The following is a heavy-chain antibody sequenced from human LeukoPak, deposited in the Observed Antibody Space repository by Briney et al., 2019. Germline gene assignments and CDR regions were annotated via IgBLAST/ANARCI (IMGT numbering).Heavy chain of an antibody. CDR2: IYHSGTT. D-gene: IGHD2-2*02. J-gene: IGHJ4*02. CDR3: ARLYTNSATCDY. V-gene: IGHV4-39*01. CDR1: GGSISRSFFY. Sequence: SETLSLTCNVSGGSISRSFFYWGWIRQPPGKGLEWIGSIYHSGTTYYNPSLKSRITISVDTAKDQFSLNLSSVTAADTAVYFCARLYTNSATCDYWGQGTLVTVSS.